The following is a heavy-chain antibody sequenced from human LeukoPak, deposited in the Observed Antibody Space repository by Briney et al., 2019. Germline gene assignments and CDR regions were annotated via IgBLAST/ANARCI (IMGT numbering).Heavy chain of an antibody. CDR1: GYTFTGYY. D-gene: IGHD4-11*01. Sequence: ASVKVSCKASGYTFTGYYMHWVRQAPGQGLEWMGWINPNSGGTNYAQKFQGRVTMTRDTSISTAYMELSRLRSDDTAVYYCARVVDNSNYYFDYWGQGTLVTVSS. CDR2: INPNSGGT. CDR3: ARVVDNSNYYFDY. V-gene: IGHV1-2*02. J-gene: IGHJ4*02.